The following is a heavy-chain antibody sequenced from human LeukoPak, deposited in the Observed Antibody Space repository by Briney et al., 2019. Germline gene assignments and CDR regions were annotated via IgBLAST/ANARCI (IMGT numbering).Heavy chain of an antibody. CDR3: ARGEGGRGYDYGYYYYMDV. Sequence: GESLRLSCGAPGFPVFNYWMSRVRQAPAKGQEWVSGFHGSGGTTYYAASVKGRFTIYRDNSKNTLYLQMNSLRAEDTAVYYCARGEGGRGYDYGYYYYMDVWGKGTTVTISS. CDR2: FHGSGGTT. V-gene: IGHV3-66*01. CDR1: GFPVFNYW. J-gene: IGHJ6*03. D-gene: IGHD5-12*01.